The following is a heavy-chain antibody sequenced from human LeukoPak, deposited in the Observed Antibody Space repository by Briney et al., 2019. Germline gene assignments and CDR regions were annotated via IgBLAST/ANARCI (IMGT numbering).Heavy chain of an antibody. CDR3: ARDEKGYAKADARVPAY. CDR1: GFTFSSYG. D-gene: IGHD5-18*01. J-gene: IGHJ4*02. Sequence: PGGSLRLSCAASGFTFSSYGMHWVRQAPGKGLEWVAVISFDGNYEFYADSVKGRVTMSRDNSKMTVHLQLSSLRVEDTAVYYCARDEKGYAKADARVPAYWGPGTQVIVSA. CDR2: ISFDGNYE. V-gene: IGHV3-30*19.